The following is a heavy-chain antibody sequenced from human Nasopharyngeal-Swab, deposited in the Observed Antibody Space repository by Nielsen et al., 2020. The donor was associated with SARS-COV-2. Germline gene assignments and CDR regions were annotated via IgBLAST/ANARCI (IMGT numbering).Heavy chain of an antibody. J-gene: IGHJ4*02. CDR3: ARLGHSSSSPRRGYFDY. CDR2: IYYSGST. Sequence: SETLSLTCTVSGGSISSSSYYWGWIRQPPGKGLEWIGSIYYSGSTYYNPSLKSRVTISVDTSKNQFSLKLSSVTVADTAVYYCARLGHSSSSPRRGYFDYWGQGTLVTVSS. V-gene: IGHV4-39*01. CDR1: GGSISSSSYY. D-gene: IGHD6-6*01.